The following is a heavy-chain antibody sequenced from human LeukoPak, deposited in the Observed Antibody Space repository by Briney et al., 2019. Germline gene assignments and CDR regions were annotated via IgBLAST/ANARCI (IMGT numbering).Heavy chain of an antibody. D-gene: IGHD2-2*01. CDR3: AKGGYCSSTSCYGYFDS. J-gene: IGHJ4*02. Sequence: GGSLRLSCAASGFTFSSYSMNWVRQAPGKGLEWVSAISGSGGSTYYADSVKGRFTISRDNSENTLYLQMNSLRAEDTAVYYCAKGGYCSSTSCYGYFDSWGQGTLVTVSS. V-gene: IGHV3-23*01. CDR2: ISGSGGST. CDR1: GFTFSSYS.